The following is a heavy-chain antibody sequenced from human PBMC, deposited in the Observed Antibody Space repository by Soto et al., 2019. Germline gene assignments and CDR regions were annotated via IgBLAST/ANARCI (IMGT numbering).Heavy chain of an antibody. J-gene: IGHJ6*04. CDR1: GGSFSGYY. CDR2: INHSGST. Sequence: SETLSLTCAVYGGSFSGYYWSWIRQPPGKGLEWIGEINHSGSTNYNPSLKSRVTISVDTSKNQFSLKLSSVTAADTAVYYCAPIRRGNTNPPHGIGVGGKGTTVTVPP. D-gene: IGHD3-16*01. V-gene: IGHV4-34*01. CDR3: APIRRGNTNPPHGIGV.